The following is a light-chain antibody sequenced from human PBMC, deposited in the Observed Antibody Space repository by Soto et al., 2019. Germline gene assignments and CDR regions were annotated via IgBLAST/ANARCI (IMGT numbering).Light chain of an antibody. CDR2: GAS. V-gene: IGKV3-15*01. CDR1: QSFSSS. Sequence: EIVLTQSPGTLSFSPGERSTLSCRASQSFSSSFLTWYQQKPGQAPRLLIYGASTRATGIPARFSGSGSGAEFTLTISSLQSEDFAVYYCQQYNNWPPSITFGQGTRLEIK. J-gene: IGKJ5*01. CDR3: QQYNNWPPSIT.